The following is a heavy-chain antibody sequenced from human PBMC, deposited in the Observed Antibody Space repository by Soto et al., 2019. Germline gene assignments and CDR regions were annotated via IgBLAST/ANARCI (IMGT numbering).Heavy chain of an antibody. V-gene: IGHV1-69*13. CDR3: ASRTTYYYGSSGYLHYGMDV. Sequence: GASVKVSCKASGGTFSSYAISWVRQAPGQGLEWMGGIIPIFGTANYAQKFQGRVTITADESTSTAYMELSSLRSEDTAVYYCASRTTYYYGSSGYLHYGMDVWGQGTTVTVSS. D-gene: IGHD3-22*01. J-gene: IGHJ6*02. CDR1: GGTFSSYA. CDR2: IIPIFGTA.